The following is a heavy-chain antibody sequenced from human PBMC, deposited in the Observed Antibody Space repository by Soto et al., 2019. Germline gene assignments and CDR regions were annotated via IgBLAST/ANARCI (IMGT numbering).Heavy chain of an antibody. J-gene: IGHJ4*02. V-gene: IGHV3-73*01. CDR2: IRNKTNNYAT. CDR1: GFTFSDSA. CDR3: TSRRDWTAVDPLDY. Sequence: GGSLRLSCAASGFTFSDSAMHWVRQASGKGLEWVGRIRNKTNNYATAYTASVKGRFTISRDDSKNTVYLQMNSLKIYVTAVYYCTSRRDWTAVDPLDYWGQGTLVTVSS. D-gene: IGHD5-18*01.